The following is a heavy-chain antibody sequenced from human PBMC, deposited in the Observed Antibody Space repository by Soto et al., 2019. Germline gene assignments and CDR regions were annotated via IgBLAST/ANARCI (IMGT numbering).Heavy chain of an antibody. CDR2: INGDGSGT. CDR1: GFTFSGSW. V-gene: IGHV3-74*01. D-gene: IGHD3-3*01. CDR3: ARGIFGSATANDY. J-gene: IGHJ4*02. Sequence: EVQLVESGGGLVQPGGSLRLSCAASGFTFSGSWMHWVRQAPGKGLVWVSRINGDGSGTSYADFVKGRFTISRDDAKNTLFLQMNGLRAEDTAVYYCARGIFGSATANDYWGQGTLLTVSS.